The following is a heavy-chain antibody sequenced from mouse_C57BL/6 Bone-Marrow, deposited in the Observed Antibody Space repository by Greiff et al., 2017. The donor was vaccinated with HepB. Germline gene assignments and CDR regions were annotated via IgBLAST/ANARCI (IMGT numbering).Heavy chain of an antibody. CDR2: ISDGGSYT. J-gene: IGHJ1*03. CDR3: ARAYYSNYAYWYFDV. V-gene: IGHV5-4*03. Sequence: EVKLVESGGGLVKPGGSLKLSCAASGFTFSSYAMSWVRQTPEKRLEWVATISDGGSYTYYPDNVKGRFTISRDNAKNNLYLQMSHLKSEDTAMYYCARAYYSNYAYWYFDVWGTGTTVTVSS. CDR1: GFTFSSYA. D-gene: IGHD2-5*01.